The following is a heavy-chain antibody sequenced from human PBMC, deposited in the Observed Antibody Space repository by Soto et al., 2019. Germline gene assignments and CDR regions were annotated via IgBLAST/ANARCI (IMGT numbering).Heavy chain of an antibody. CDR1: GYTFTGYY. CDR2: INPNSGGT. D-gene: IGHD3-16*02. Sequence: GASVKVSCKASGYTFTGYYMHWVRQAPGQGLEWMGWINPNSGGTNYAQKFQGRVTMTRDTSISTAYMELSRLRSDDTAVYYCARAQADRITFGGVIAYFLSTWGQGTLVTVSS. V-gene: IGHV1-2*02. J-gene: IGHJ5*02. CDR3: ARAQADRITFGGVIAYFLST.